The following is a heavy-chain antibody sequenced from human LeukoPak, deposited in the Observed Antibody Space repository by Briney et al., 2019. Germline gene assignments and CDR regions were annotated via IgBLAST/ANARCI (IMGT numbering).Heavy chain of an antibody. CDR1: GFTFSSYG. CDR3: AREMGFTDKPPFDY. J-gene: IGHJ4*02. CDR2: IWYDGSNK. Sequence: PGRSLRLSCAASGFTFSSYGMHWVRQAPGKGLEWVAVIWYDGSNKYYADSVKGRFTISRDNSKNTLYLQTNSLRAEDTAVYYCAREMGFTDKPPFDYWGQGTLVTVSS. V-gene: IGHV3-33*01. D-gene: IGHD2-8*02.